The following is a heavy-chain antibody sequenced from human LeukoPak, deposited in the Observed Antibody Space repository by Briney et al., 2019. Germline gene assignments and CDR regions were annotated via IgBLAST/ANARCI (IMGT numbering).Heavy chain of an antibody. CDR1: GFTFSSYG. J-gene: IGHJ3*02. D-gene: IGHD6-19*01. V-gene: IGHV3-30*03. CDR2: ISYDGSNK. CDR3: ATPPGYSSGWKGSAFDI. Sequence: GGSLRLSCAASGFTFSSYGMHWVRQAPGKGLEWVAVISYDGSNKYYADSVKGRFTISRDNSKNTLYLQMNSLRAEDTAVYYCATPPGYSSGWKGSAFDIWGQGTMVTVSS.